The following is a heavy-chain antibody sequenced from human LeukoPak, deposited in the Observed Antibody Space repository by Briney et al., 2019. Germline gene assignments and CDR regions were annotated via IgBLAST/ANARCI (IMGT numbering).Heavy chain of an antibody. Sequence: GGSLRLSCAASGFTFSSYAMHWVRQAPGNGLEWVAVISYDGSNKYYADSVKGRFTISRDNSKNTLYLEMNSLRAEDTAVYYCAKDIGSYYDYWGQGILVTVSS. CDR1: GFTFSSYA. V-gene: IGHV3-30*04. CDR2: ISYDGSNK. J-gene: IGHJ4*02. D-gene: IGHD3-10*01. CDR3: AKDIGSYYDY.